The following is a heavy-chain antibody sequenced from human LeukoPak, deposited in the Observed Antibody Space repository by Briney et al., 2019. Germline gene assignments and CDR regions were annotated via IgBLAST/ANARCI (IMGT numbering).Heavy chain of an antibody. CDR1: GFTFSSYG. J-gene: IGHJ4*02. CDR3: AKMEGIYGELTHFDY. V-gene: IGHV3-30*02. CDR2: IRNDGNNQ. D-gene: IGHD3-10*01. Sequence: GGSLRLSCAASGFTFSSYGMHWVRQAPGKGLEWVAFIRNDGNNQYYAESVKGRFTISRDNSKNTLYLQMNSLRDEDTAVYHCAKMEGIYGELTHFDYWGQGTLVTVSS.